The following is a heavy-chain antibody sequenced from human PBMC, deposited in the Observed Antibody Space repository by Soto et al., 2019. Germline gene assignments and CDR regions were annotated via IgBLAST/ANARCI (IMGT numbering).Heavy chain of an antibody. V-gene: IGHV1-58*02. CDR2: IVVGSDNT. J-gene: IGHJ5*02. CDR3: AADLRYYYGSGSYPYNWFDP. D-gene: IGHD3-10*01. Sequence: SVKVSCKASGFTFTSSAMQWVRQARGQRLEWIGWIVVGSDNTNYAQKFQERVTITRDMSTSTAYMELSSLRSEDTAVYYCAADLRYYYGSGSYPYNWFDPWGQGTLVTVSS. CDR1: GFTFTSSA.